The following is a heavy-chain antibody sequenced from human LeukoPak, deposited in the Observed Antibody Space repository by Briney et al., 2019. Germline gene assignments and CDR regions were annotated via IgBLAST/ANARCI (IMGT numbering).Heavy chain of an antibody. V-gene: IGHV4-59*01. Sequence: SETLSLTCTVSGGSISSYYWTWIRQPPGKGLEWIGYISYSGSTNDNPSLKSRVTISVDTSKNQFSLKLSSVTAADTAVYYCARDFRITVFGVVEGAHFDYWGQGTQVTVSS. CDR1: GGSISSYY. J-gene: IGHJ4*02. CDR2: ISYSGST. CDR3: ARDFRITVFGVVEGAHFDY. D-gene: IGHD3-3*01.